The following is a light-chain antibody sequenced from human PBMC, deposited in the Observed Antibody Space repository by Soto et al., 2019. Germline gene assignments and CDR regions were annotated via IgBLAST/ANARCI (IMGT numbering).Light chain of an antibody. CDR3: SSYTISSSYV. Sequence: QSALTQPASVCGSPGQSITISCTGTSSDVGGYNYVSWYQQHPGKAPKLMIYDVSNRPSGVSNRFSGSKSGNTASLTISGLQAEDEADYYCSSYTISSSYVFGTGTKVTVL. J-gene: IGLJ1*01. V-gene: IGLV2-14*01. CDR2: DVS. CDR1: SSDVGGYNY.